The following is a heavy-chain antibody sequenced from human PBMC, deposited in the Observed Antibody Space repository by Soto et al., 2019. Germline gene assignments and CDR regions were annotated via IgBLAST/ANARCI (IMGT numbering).Heavy chain of an antibody. J-gene: IGHJ3*01. V-gene: IGHV4-4*02. CDR2: IYHSGTT. Sequence: QVQLQESGPGLVEPSGTLSLTCAVSNGSISSLSWWVWVRQSPGTGLEWIGEIYHSGTTNYNPSLKSRGTHSVDKSKHPFALELRTVTAADTAGYYCAKAGALVSGSFYPYDAFDLWGRGTMVTVSS. D-gene: IGHD3-10*01. CDR3: AKAGALVSGSFYPYDAFDL. CDR1: NGSISSLSW.